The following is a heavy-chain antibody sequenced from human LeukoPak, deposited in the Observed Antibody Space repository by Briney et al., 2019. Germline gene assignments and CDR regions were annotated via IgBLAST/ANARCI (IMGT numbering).Heavy chain of an antibody. V-gene: IGHV3-30-3*01. CDR2: ISYDGSNK. CDR3: ARVPTHYYDSSGYYPYYFDY. J-gene: IGHJ4*02. CDR1: GFTFSSYA. Sequence: GGSLRLSCAASGFTFSSYAMHWVRQAPGKGLEWVAVISYDGSNKYYADSVKGRFTISRDNSKNTLYLKMNSLRAEDTAVYYCARVPTHYYDSSGYYPYYFDYWGQGTLVTVSS. D-gene: IGHD3-22*01.